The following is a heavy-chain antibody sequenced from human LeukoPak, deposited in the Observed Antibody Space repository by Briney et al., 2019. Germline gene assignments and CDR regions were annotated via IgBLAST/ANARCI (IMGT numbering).Heavy chain of an antibody. CDR2: ISGSGGST. CDR1: GFTFSSYA. V-gene: IGHV3-23*01. Sequence: VGSLRLSCAASGFTFSSYAMSWVRQAPGKGLEWVSGISGSGGSTYYADSVKGRFTISRDNSKNTLYLQMNSLRAEDTAVYYCAKSIVGGTHWFDPWGQGTLVTVSS. CDR3: AKSIVGGTHWFDP. J-gene: IGHJ5*02. D-gene: IGHD1-26*01.